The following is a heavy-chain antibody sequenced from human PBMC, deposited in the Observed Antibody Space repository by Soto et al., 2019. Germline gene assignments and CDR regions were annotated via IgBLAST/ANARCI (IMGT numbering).Heavy chain of an antibody. CDR2: INPTTDYT. D-gene: IGHD2-2*01. Sequence: QVPLWQSGAEVKKPGASVKVSCKASGYTLTSYYMPWVRQAPGQGLEWMGMINPTTDYTNYAQKIQGRVTLTTDTSTSTVYMELSSLRSEDTAMYYCARGGPAITAFDIWGQGTMVTVSS. CDR3: ARGGPAITAFDI. CDR1: GYTLTSYY. V-gene: IGHV1-46*01. J-gene: IGHJ3*02.